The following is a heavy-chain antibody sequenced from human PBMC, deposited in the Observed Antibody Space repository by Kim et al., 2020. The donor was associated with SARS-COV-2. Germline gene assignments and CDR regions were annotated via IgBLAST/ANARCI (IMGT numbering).Heavy chain of an antibody. D-gene: IGHD4-17*01. V-gene: IGHV4-59*01. CDR3: ARVPGYGDYVDGLDV. Sequence: PAPTGRLTISVDTSKNQFSLKLSSVPAADTAVYYCARVPGYGDYVDGLDVWGQGTTVTVSS. J-gene: IGHJ6*02.